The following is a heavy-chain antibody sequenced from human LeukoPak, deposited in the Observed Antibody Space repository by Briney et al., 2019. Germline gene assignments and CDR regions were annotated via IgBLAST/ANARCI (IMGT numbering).Heavy chain of an antibody. J-gene: IGHJ4*02. CDR1: GGSISSYY. CDR2: IYYSGST. Sequence: PSETLSLTCTVSGGSISSYYWSWIRQPPGKGLEWIGYIYYSGSTNYNPSLKSRVTIPVDTSKNQFSLKLSSVTAADTAVYYCARGGLRWGDYFDYWGQGTLVTVSS. D-gene: IGHD3-16*01. CDR3: ARGGLRWGDYFDY. V-gene: IGHV4-59*08.